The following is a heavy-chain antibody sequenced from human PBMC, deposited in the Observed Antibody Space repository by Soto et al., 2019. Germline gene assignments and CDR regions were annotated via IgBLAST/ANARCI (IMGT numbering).Heavy chain of an antibody. CDR3: TGGGVYNYFSFES. CDR2: ISPTSGTI. CDR1: GFTFRSYS. V-gene: IGHV3-48*01. Sequence: EVRLVESGGGLVQPGGSLRLSCAASGFTFRSYSMNWVRQAPGKGLEWVSYISPTSGTIHYADSVKGRFTISRDNGKNSLYLQMDSLRGEDTAVYFCTGGGVYNYFSFESWGRGTLVIVSS. D-gene: IGHD7-27*01. J-gene: IGHJ4*02.